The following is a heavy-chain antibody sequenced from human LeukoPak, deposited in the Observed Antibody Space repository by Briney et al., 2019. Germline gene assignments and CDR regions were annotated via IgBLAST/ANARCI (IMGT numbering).Heavy chain of an antibody. CDR2: INDSGNS. CDR1: GVSFGGYY. D-gene: IGHD3-22*01. CDR3: ARWLYDSSGYYYFDY. Sequence: SETLSLTCAVYGVSFGGYYWSWIRQPPGKGLEWVGEINDSGNSNYIPSLKSRVTISVDRSKNQFSLWLSSVTAAETAMYYCARWLYDSSGYYYFDYRGQGTLVNVSS. J-gene: IGHJ4*02. V-gene: IGHV4-34*01.